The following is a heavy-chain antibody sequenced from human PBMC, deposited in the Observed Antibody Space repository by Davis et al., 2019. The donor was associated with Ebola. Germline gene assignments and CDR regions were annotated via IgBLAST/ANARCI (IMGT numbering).Heavy chain of an antibody. J-gene: IGHJ4*02. Sequence: PGGSLRLSCAASGFSFTEVWMHWVRQAPGKGLEWVGRIKSNNEGGTTDYAAPVKDRFTISRDDSEGMVYVQMNSLKTEDTAVYYCTTGGSGWFLFNHWGQGTLVTVSA. D-gene: IGHD6-25*01. CDR1: GFSFTEVW. V-gene: IGHV3-15*07. CDR2: IKSNNEGGTT. CDR3: TTGGSGWFLFNH.